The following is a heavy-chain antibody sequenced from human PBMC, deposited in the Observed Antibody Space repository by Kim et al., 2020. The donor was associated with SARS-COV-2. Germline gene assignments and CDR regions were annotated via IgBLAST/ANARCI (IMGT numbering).Heavy chain of an antibody. D-gene: IGHD3-3*01. V-gene: IGHV4-34*01. Sequence: SETLSLTCAVYGGSFSGYYWSWIRQPPGKGLEWIGEINHSGSTNYNPSLKSRVTISVDTSKNQFSLKLSSVTAADTAVYYCARAPQGVFWSGYFWQRSGGMDVWGQGTTVTVSS. CDR3: ARAPQGVFWSGYFWQRSGGMDV. J-gene: IGHJ6*02. CDR2: INHSGST. CDR1: GGSFSGYY.